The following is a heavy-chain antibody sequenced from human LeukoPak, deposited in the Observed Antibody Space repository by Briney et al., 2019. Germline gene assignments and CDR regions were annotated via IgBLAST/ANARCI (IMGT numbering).Heavy chain of an antibody. D-gene: IGHD1-7*01. CDR1: GYTFTSYG. J-gene: IGHJ4*02. Sequence: ASVKVSCKASGYTFTSYGISWVRQAPGQGLQWMGWINPNNGDTNYAQRFQGRVTLTRDTSISAVYMELSSLRSDDTAVYYCARFPDSWNYDYWGQGTLVTVSS. V-gene: IGHV1-2*02. CDR3: ARFPDSWNYDY. CDR2: INPNNGDT.